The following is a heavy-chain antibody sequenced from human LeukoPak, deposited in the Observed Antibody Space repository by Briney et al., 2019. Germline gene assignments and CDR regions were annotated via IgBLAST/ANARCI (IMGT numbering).Heavy chain of an antibody. CDR1: GFTFSSYS. D-gene: IGHD6-19*01. J-gene: IGHJ4*02. Sequence: PGGSLRLSCAASGFTFSSYSMNWVRQAPGKGLEWVSAISGSGGSTYYADSVKGRFTISRDNSKNTLFLQMNSLRAEDTAVYYCAKGGIAVAGTPIFDYWGQGTLVTVSS. V-gene: IGHV3-23*01. CDR2: ISGSGGST. CDR3: AKGGIAVAGTPIFDY.